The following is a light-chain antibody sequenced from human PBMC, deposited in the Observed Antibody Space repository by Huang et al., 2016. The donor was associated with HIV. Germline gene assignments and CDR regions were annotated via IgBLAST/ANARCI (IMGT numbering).Light chain of an antibody. Sequence: EIVMTQSPATLSVSPGERATLSCWASQSISSNLAWFQQTPGQAPRRLIYGASTRPTGIPARLSGSGSGTEFTLTISSLQSEDSAVYYCQQYNRWPLTFGGGTKVEIK. CDR2: GAS. CDR1: QSISSN. V-gene: IGKV3-15*01. J-gene: IGKJ4*01. CDR3: QQYNRWPLT.